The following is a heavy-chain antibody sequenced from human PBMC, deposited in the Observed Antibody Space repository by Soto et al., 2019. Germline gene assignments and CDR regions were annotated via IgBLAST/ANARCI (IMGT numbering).Heavy chain of an antibody. V-gene: IGHV4-31*03. CDR1: GGSISSGAYY. D-gene: IGHD2-2*01. CDR2: IFYSGST. CDR3: ASYQKSYAFDI. Sequence: QVQLQESGPGLVKPSQTLSLTCTVSGGSISSGAYYWSWIRQHPGKGLEWIGYIFYSGSTYYNPSLKRRVNISVDTSKNQFSLKLSSVTAADTAVYYCASYQKSYAFDIWGQGTMVTVSS. J-gene: IGHJ3*02.